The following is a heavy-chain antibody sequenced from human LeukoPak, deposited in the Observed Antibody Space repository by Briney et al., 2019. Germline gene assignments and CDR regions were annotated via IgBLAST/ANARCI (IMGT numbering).Heavy chain of an antibody. V-gene: IGHV1-2*02. CDR1: GYTFTGYY. CDR3: ARSPGYCSGGSCYVGGFDY. CDR2: INPNSGGT. J-gene: IGHJ4*02. Sequence: GASVKVSCKASGYTFTGYYMHWVRQAPGQGLEWMGWINPNSGGTNYAQKFQGRVTMTRGTSISTAYMELSRLRSDDTAVYYCARSPGYCSGGSCYVGGFDYWGQGTLVTVSS. D-gene: IGHD2-15*01.